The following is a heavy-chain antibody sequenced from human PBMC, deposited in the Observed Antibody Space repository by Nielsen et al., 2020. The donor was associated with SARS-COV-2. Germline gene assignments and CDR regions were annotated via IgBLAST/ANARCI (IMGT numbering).Heavy chain of an antibody. Sequence: GESLKTSCAASGFTFSSYWMHWVRQAPGKGLEWVSAISGSGGSTYYADSVKGRFTISRDNSKNTLYLQMNSLRAEDTAVYYCAVGPIVGAMNWGQGTLVTVSS. D-gene: IGHD1-26*01. CDR1: GFTFSSYW. CDR2: ISGSGGST. J-gene: IGHJ4*02. V-gene: IGHV3-23*01. CDR3: AVGPIVGAMN.